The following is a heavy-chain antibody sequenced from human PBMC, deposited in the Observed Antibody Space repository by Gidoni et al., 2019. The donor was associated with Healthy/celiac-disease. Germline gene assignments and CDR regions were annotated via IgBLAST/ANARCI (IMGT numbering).Heavy chain of an antibody. Sequence: EVQLVESGGGLVQPGRSLRLSCTASGFTFGDYAMSWLRQAPGKGLEWVGFIRSKAYGGTTEYAASVKGRFTISRDDSKSIAYLQMNSLKTEDTAVYYCTRDSMTTVPHWGQGTLVTVSS. J-gene: IGHJ4*02. CDR3: TRDSMTTVPH. CDR2: IRSKAYGGTT. V-gene: IGHV3-49*03. CDR1: GFTFGDYA. D-gene: IGHD4-17*01.